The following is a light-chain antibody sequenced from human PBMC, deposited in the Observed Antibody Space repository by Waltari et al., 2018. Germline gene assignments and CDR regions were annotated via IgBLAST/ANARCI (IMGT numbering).Light chain of an antibody. V-gene: IGKV1-39*01. CDR1: QSISSY. CDR3: QQSYSTPPWT. Sequence: DFQMTQSPSSLSASVEDRFTLTCRASQSISSYLNWYQQKPGKAPKLLIYAASSLQSGVPSRFSGSGSGTDYTLTISSLQPEDFATYYCQQSYSTPPWTFGQGTKVEIK. CDR2: AAS. J-gene: IGKJ1*01.